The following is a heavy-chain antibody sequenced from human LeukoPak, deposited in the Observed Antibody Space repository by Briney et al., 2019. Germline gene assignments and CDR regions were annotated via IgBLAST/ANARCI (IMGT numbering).Heavy chain of an antibody. CDR3: ATGSGYYYSH. D-gene: IGHD3-22*01. V-gene: IGHV3-33*01. CDR2: TYGDGDNR. Sequence: GGSLRLSCAASGYSFNTYGMHWVRQVPGKGLEWLAVTYGDGDNRYYADSVKARFTISRDNGRKTIYLQMNNLRDEDTAVYYCATGSGYYYSHWGQGILVTVSS. J-gene: IGHJ4*02. CDR1: GYSFNTYG.